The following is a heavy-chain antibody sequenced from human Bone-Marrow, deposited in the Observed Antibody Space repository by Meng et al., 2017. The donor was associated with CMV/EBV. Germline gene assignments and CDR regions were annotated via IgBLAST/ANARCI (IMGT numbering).Heavy chain of an antibody. CDR1: GGSFSGYY. V-gene: IGHV4-34*01. Sequence: TLSLTCAVYGGSFSGYYWSWIRQPPGKGLEWIGEINHRASPNYNPSLKSRVTISGDTSKNQFSLRLTSVTAADTAVYYCAIGRYCSGGSCYSEDYWGQGTLVTVSS. D-gene: IGHD2-15*01. J-gene: IGHJ4*02. CDR3: AIGRYCSGGSCYSEDY. CDR2: INHRASP.